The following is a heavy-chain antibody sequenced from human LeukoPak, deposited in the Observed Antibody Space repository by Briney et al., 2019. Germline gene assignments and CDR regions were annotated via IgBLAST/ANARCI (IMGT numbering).Heavy chain of an antibody. CDR1: GGSISSSSYY. Sequence: SETLSLTCTVSGGSISSSSYYWGWIRQPPGKGVEWIGSIYYSGSTYYNPSLKSRVTVSVDTSKNHFSLKLSSVTAADTAVYYCARRVASSYWYFDLWGRGTLVTVSS. CDR3: ARRVASSYWYFDL. J-gene: IGHJ2*01. CDR2: IYYSGST. V-gene: IGHV4-39*02.